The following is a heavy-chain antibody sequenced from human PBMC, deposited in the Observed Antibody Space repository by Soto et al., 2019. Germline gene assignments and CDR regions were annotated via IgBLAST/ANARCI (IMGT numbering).Heavy chain of an antibody. J-gene: IGHJ4*02. V-gene: IGHV3-23*01. Sequence: EVQLLESGGGLVQPGGSLRLSCAASGFTFSSYAMSWVRQAPGKGLEWVSAISGSGGSTYYADSVKGRFTISRDNSKNTLYLQMNSLIAEDTAVYYCAKELHLVVVVVAAPGYWGQGTLVTVSS. CDR3: AKELHLVVVVVAAPGY. CDR1: GFTFSSYA. CDR2: ISGSGGST. D-gene: IGHD2-15*01.